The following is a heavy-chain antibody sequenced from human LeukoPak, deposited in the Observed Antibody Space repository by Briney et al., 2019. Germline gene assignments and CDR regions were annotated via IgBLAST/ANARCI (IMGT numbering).Heavy chain of an antibody. V-gene: IGHV4-39*07. J-gene: IGHJ4*02. Sequence: SETLSLTCTVSGGSISSSSYYWGWIRQPPGKGLEWIGSIYYSGSTYYNPSLKSRVTISVDTSKNQFSLKLSSVTAADTAVYYCATQYSSSWYYFDYWGQGTLVTVSS. CDR1: GGSISSSSYY. D-gene: IGHD6-13*01. CDR3: ATQYSSSWYYFDY. CDR2: IYYSGST.